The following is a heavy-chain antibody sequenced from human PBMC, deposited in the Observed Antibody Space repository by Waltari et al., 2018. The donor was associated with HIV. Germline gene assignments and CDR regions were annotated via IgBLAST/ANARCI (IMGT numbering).Heavy chain of an antibody. CDR1: GYTFTAYY. V-gene: IGHV1-2*02. CDR3: AREYYYDSGAYSNWFDP. Sequence: QVHLVQSGAEVKKPGDSVRVSCETSGYTFTAYYMHWVGQAPGQGLEWMGWINVNSGGTRYAQKVQDRVTVTRDTSINTTYLELRSLRSDDTAEYFCAREYYYDSGAYSNWFDPWGQGTLVTVSS. D-gene: IGHD3-22*01. CDR2: INVNSGGT. J-gene: IGHJ5*02.